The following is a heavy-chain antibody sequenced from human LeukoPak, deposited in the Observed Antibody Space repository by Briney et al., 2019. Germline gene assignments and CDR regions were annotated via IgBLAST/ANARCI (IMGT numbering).Heavy chain of an antibody. J-gene: IGHJ3*02. V-gene: IGHV3-13*01. D-gene: IGHD6-19*01. CDR1: GFTFSSYD. CDR3: ARGSVAGNHAFDI. Sequence: GGSLRLSCAASGFTFSSYDMHWVRQATGKGLEWVSGIGTAGDTYYPGSVKGRFTISRENVKNSLYLQMNSLRAGDTAVYYCARGSVAGNHAFDIWGQGTMVTVSS. CDR2: IGTAGDT.